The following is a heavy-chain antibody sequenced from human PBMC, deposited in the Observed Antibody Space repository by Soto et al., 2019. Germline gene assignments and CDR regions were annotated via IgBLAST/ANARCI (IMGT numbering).Heavy chain of an antibody. CDR1: GFTFSSYE. J-gene: IGHJ6*02. CDR3: ARDRRGVDILTGYVNYYYYGMDV. V-gene: IGHV3-48*03. CDR2: ISSSGSTI. Sequence: AGGSLRLSCAASGFTFSSYEMNWVRQAPGKGLEWVSYISSSGSTIYYADSVKGRFTISRDNAKNSLYLQMNSLRAEDTAVYYCARDRRGVDILTGYVNYYYYGMDVWGQGTTVTVSS. D-gene: IGHD3-9*01.